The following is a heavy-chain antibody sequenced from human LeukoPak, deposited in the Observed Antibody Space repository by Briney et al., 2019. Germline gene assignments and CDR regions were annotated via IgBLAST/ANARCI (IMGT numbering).Heavy chain of an antibody. CDR1: GGSISSYY. J-gene: IGHJ4*02. V-gene: IGHV4-4*07. D-gene: IGHD3-10*01. Sequence: SETLSLTCTVSGGSISSYYWSWIRQPAGKGLEWIGRIYTSGSTNYNPSLKSRVTMSVDTSKNQFSLKLSSVTAADTAVYYCERGRVAYYYGSGSSYYFDYWGQGTLVTVSS. CDR3: ERGRVAYYYGSGSSYYFDY. CDR2: IYTSGST.